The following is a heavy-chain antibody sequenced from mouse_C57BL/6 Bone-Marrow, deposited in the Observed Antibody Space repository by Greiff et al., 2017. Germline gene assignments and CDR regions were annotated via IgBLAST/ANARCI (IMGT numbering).Heavy chain of an antibody. CDR2: ISSGGSYT. CDR3: ARHGYDYAWFAY. Sequence: EVQGVESGGDLVKPGGSLKLSCAASGFTFSSYGMSWVRQTPDKRLEWVATISSGGSYTYYPDSVKGRFTISRDNAKNTLYLQMSSLKSEDTAMYYCARHGYDYAWFAYWGQGTTLTVSS. CDR1: GFTFSSYG. D-gene: IGHD2-4*01. J-gene: IGHJ2*01. V-gene: IGHV5-6*01.